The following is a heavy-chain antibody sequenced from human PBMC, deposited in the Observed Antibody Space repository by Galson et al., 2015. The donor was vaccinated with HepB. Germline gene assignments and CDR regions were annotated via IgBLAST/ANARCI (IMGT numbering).Heavy chain of an antibody. V-gene: IGHV3-23*01. CDR3: AKVPSAVPGAVGNAFDM. D-gene: IGHD6-19*01. CDR2: ISGSGGGT. Sequence: SLSLSCAASGFSFSSYAMVWVRQAPGKGLEWVSGISGSGGGTYYADSVKGRLTISRDNSNHTLYLQMDSLRAEDTAVYYCAKVPSAVPGAVGNAFDMWGQGTLVTVSS. J-gene: IGHJ3*02. CDR1: GFSFSSYA.